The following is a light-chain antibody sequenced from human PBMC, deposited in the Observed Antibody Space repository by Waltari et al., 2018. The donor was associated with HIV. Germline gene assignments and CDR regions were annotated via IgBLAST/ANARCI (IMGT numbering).Light chain of an antibody. V-gene: IGLV10-54*04. Sequence: HAGLTQPPSVSGGLGQTATLTCTGHDTDVGDQGAAWLQRFQGHPPKVLSFRNNNRPPGVAKGFCALMSGNTVFLTSTGRQKGEEAEYESSAWDSSLSEWVVGTGTKLAVV. CDR3: SAWDSSLSEWV. J-gene: IGLJ3*02. CDR1: DTDVGDQG. CDR2: RNN.